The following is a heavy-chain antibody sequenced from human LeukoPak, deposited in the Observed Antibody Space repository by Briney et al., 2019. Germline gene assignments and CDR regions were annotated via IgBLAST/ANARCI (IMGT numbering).Heavy chain of an antibody. Sequence: GGSLRLSCAASGFTFSSYSMNWVRQAPGKGLEWVSSITSSSSYMYYADSVKGRFTISRDNAKNSLFLQINSLRAEDTAVYYCASSGGSSSYHHYSILFDYWGQGTLVTVSS. CDR1: GFTFSSYS. J-gene: IGHJ4*02. D-gene: IGHD4-11*01. CDR2: ITSSSSYM. V-gene: IGHV3-21*01. CDR3: ASSGGSSSYHHYSILFDY.